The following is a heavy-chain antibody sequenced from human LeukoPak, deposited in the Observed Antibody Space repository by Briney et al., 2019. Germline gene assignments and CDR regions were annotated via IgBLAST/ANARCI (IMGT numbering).Heavy chain of an antibody. CDR3: ARSITMIVVVIPGY. CDR1: GYTFTGYY. J-gene: IGHJ4*02. CDR2: INPNSGGT. D-gene: IGHD3-22*01. Sequence: ASVKVSCKASGYTFTGYYMHWVRQAPGQGLEWMGCINPNSGGTNYAQTFQGRVTMTRDTSISTAYMVLSRLRSDDTAVYYCARSITMIVVVIPGYWGQGTLVTVSS. V-gene: IGHV1-2*02.